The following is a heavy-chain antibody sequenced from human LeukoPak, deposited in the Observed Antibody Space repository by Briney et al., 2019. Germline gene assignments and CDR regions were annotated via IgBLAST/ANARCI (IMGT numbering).Heavy chain of an antibody. D-gene: IGHD3-22*01. V-gene: IGHV6-1*01. CDR1: GDSVSSNSAA. CDR2: TYYRCKWYN. CDR3: ARDGVYYYDSSGYYYYYGMDV. J-gene: IGHJ6*02. Sequence: SQTLSLTCAISGDSVSSNSAAWNWIRQSPSRGLEWLGRTYYRCKWYNDYAVSVKSRITINPDTSKNQFSLQLNSVTPEDTAVYYCARDGVYYYDSSGYYYYYGMDVWGQGTTVTVSS.